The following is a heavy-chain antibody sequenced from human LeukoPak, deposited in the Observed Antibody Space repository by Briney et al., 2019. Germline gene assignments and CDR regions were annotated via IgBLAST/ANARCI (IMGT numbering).Heavy chain of an antibody. J-gene: IGHJ4*02. CDR3: ARHLTAPDSGYVDY. CDR1: GGSISSSSYY. V-gene: IGHV4-39*01. Sequence: SETLSLTCTVSGGSISSSSYYWGWIRQPPGKGLEWIGSIYYRGSTYSNPSLKSRVTISVDTSKNQFSLKLSSVTAADTAVYYCARHLTAPDSGYVDYWGQGTLVTVSS. D-gene: IGHD1-26*01. CDR2: IYYRGST.